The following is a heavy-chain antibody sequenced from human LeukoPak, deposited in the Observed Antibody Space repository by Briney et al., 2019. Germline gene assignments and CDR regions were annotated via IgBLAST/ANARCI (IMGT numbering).Heavy chain of an antibody. CDR2: IDHSGST. CDR1: GGSFSGYY. V-gene: IGHV4-34*01. CDR3: ARGGSVVRGVIPRDY. D-gene: IGHD3-10*01. Sequence: SETLSLTCAVYGGSFSGYYWSWIRQPPGKGLEWIGEIDHSGSTNYNPSLKSRVTISVDTSKNQFSLKLSSVTAADTAVYYCARGGSVVRGVIPRDYWGQGTLVTVSS. J-gene: IGHJ4*02.